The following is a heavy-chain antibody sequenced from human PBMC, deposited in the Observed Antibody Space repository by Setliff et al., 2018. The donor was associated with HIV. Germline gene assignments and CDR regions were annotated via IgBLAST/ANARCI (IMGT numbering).Heavy chain of an antibody. CDR2: IYSDGRT. Sequence: PGGSLRLSCAASGLTVSDNHMTWVRQAPGTGLEWVSFIYSDGRTYYADSVKGRFTISRDDSKNTLYLQMYSLRVDDTATYYCAKGVKWYDPWGQGTLVTVSS. D-gene: IGHD3-16*01. J-gene: IGHJ5*02. CDR1: GLTVSDNH. V-gene: IGHV3-53*01. CDR3: AKGVKWYDP.